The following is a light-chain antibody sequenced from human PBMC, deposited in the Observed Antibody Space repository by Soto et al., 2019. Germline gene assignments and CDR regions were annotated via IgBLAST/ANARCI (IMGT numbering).Light chain of an antibody. CDR1: SSDVGAYNY. Sequence: QSALTQPASVSGSLGQSITISCTGTSSDVGAYNYVSWYQQQPGKAPKLMISEVNKRPSGVPDRFSGSKSGNTASLTVSGLQADDEADYYCSSYGGSDNLVFGGGTKLTVL. J-gene: IGLJ2*01. V-gene: IGLV2-8*01. CDR2: EVN. CDR3: SSYGGSDNLV.